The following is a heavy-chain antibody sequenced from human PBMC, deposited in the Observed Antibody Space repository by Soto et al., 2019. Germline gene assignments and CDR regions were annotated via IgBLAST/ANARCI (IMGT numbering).Heavy chain of an antibody. CDR2: ISGGRT. V-gene: IGHV3-23*01. J-gene: IGHJ4*02. CDR1: GFTFSSYA. D-gene: IGHD4-17*01. CDR3: AKHAEDYGDSRVDY. Sequence: GGSLRLSCAASGFTFSSYAMSWVRQAPGKGLEWVSGISGGRTYYADSVKGRFTISRDNSKNTLSLQMNGLRAEDTAVYYCAKHAEDYGDSRVDYWGQGTLVTVSS.